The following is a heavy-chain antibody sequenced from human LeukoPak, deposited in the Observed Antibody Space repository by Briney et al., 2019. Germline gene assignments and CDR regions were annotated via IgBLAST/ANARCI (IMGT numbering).Heavy chain of an antibody. V-gene: IGHV3-7*01. J-gene: IGHJ4*02. Sequence: GGSLRLSCAASGLTFSSYWMSWVRQAPGKGLEWVANINQDGSEKYYVDSVKGRFTISRDNAKNSLFLQMNSLRAEDTAVYYCASGSGYSNSPFDYWGQGTLVTVSS. CDR1: GLTFSSYW. CDR2: INQDGSEK. D-gene: IGHD6-13*01. CDR3: ASGSGYSNSPFDY.